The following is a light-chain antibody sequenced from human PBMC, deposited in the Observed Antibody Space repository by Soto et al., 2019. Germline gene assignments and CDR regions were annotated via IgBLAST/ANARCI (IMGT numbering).Light chain of an antibody. CDR2: WAT. Sequence: DIVMTQSPDSLAVSLGERATINCKSSQSVFYSTDSKNYLAWYQQKPGQPPKLLFYWATTRESGVPDRISGSGSGTHFTLTISSLQAEDVAAYYCQQYFNSPFTFGQGTKLEIE. CDR3: QQYFNSPFT. J-gene: IGKJ2*01. CDR1: QSVFYSTDSKNY. V-gene: IGKV4-1*01.